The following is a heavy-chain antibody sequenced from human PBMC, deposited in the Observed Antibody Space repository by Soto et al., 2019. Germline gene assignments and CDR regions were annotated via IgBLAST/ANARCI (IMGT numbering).Heavy chain of an antibody. Sequence: GESLKISCEGSGYSFTSYWISWLRQIPGKGLEWMGRMYPSDSYTNISPSLQGHATISADKSISTAYLQWSSLKASDNAMYYCARCSAGLYYYFYGMDVWRQGTTATVSS. CDR2: MYPSDSYT. CDR3: ARCSAGLYYYFYGMDV. D-gene: IGHD2-15*01. J-gene: IGHJ6*02. CDR1: GYSFTSYW. V-gene: IGHV5-10-1*01.